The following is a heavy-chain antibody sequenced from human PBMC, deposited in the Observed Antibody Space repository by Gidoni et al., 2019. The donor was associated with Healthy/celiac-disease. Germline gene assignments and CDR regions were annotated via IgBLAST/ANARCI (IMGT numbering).Heavy chain of an antibody. CDR2: ISSSSSYI. Sequence: EVQLVESGGGLVKPGGSLRLSCAASGFTFSSYSMNWVRQAPGKGLEWVSSISSSSSYIYYADSVKGRFTISRDNAKNSLYLQMNSLRAEDTAVYYCARAAGDSGYDFLDYWGQGTLVTVSS. V-gene: IGHV3-21*01. CDR1: GFTFSSYS. D-gene: IGHD5-12*01. CDR3: ARAAGDSGYDFLDY. J-gene: IGHJ4*02.